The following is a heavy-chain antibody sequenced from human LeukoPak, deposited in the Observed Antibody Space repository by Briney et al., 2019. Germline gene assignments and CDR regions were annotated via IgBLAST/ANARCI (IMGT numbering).Heavy chain of an antibody. D-gene: IGHD4-11*01. CDR2: IDPSDSYT. V-gene: IGHV5-10-1*01. Sequence: GESLKISCKGSGYSFTSYWISWVRHVPGKGLEWMVSIDPSDSYTKYNPSFQGHVSLSADKSINTAHLQWSSLKASDTAIYYCARRPATDYLFDNWGQGTLVTVSP. CDR3: ARRPATDYLFDN. CDR1: GYSFTSYW. J-gene: IGHJ4*02.